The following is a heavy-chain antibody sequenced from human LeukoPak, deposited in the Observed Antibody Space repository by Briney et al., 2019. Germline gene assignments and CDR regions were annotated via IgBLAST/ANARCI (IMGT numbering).Heavy chain of an antibody. CDR1: GFAFDDYA. CDR3: AKEFTMVRGVRRWFDP. D-gene: IGHD3-10*01. J-gene: IGHJ5*02. CDR2: ISSEGNDE. V-gene: IGHV3-30-3*01. Sequence: GGSLRLSCVASGFAFDDYAMHWVRQAPGKGLGWVALISSEGNDEHYADSVKGRFTISRDNSKNTLYLQMNSLRAEDTAVYYCAKEFTMVRGVRRWFDPWGQGTLVTVSS.